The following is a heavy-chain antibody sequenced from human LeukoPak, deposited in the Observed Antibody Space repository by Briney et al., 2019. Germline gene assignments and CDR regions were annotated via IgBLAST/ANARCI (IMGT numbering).Heavy chain of an antibody. J-gene: IGHJ4*02. Sequence: GGSLRLSRTASEFTFSNNDMSWVRQAPGKGLEWVSAIGGSGGTTYADSVQGRFTISRDNSKNTLYLQMNSLRAEDTAVYYCAKAGGLTVWSFDYWGQGTLVTVSP. CDR2: IGGSGGTT. CDR1: EFTFSNND. D-gene: IGHD2-8*02. V-gene: IGHV3-23*01. CDR3: AKAGGLTVWSFDY.